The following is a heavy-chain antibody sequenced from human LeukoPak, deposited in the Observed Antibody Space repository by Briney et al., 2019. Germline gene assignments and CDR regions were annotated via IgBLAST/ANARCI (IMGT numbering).Heavy chain of an antibody. D-gene: IGHD3-16*02. V-gene: IGHV4-59*01. CDR1: GGSISSYY. CDR2: IYYSGST. Sequence: SETLPLTCTVSGGSISSYYWSWIRQPSGKGLEWIGYIYYSGSTNYNPSLKSRVTISVDTSKNQFSLKLSSVTAADTAVYYCARLRLGELSFYLWGQGTLVTVSS. J-gene: IGHJ4*02. CDR3: ARLRLGELSFYL.